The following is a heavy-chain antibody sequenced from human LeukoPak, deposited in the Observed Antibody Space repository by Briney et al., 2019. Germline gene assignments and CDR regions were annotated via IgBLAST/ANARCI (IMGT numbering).Heavy chain of an antibody. J-gene: IGHJ4*02. V-gene: IGHV1-2*02. CDR3: ARGIEMATIGDC. Sequence: GASVKVSCKPSLYTFTDYYIRCGRQAPGQGLEWMGWINPNSGGTNYAQRFQGRVTMTRDTSISTVYMELSRLRSDDTAVYYCARGIEMATIGDCWGQGTLVTVSS. CDR2: INPNSGGT. CDR1: LYTFTDYY. D-gene: IGHD5-24*01.